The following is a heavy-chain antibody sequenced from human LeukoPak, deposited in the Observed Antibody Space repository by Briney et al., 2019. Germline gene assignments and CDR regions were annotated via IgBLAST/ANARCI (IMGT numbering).Heavy chain of an antibody. CDR1: GFTFSSYG. J-gene: IGHJ4*02. V-gene: IGHV3-30*02. CDR3: ARDKVVGASVFDY. CDR2: IRYDGSSK. D-gene: IGHD1-26*01. Sequence: GGSLRLSCAASGFTFSSYGIHWVRQAPGKGLEWVAFIRYDGSSKYYADSVKGRFTISRDNSKNTLYLQMNSLRPEDTAVYYCARDKVVGASVFDYWGQGTLVTVSS.